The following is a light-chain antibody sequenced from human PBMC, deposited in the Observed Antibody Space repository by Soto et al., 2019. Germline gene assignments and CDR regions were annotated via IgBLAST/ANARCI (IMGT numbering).Light chain of an antibody. CDR2: DAS. Sequence: EIVLTQSPATLSLSPGEGATLSCRASQSVSKFLAWYQQKPGQAPRLLIYDASTRATGIPARFSGSGSGTDFTDFTLTISSLEPEDFAVYYCRQRHNWPYTFGQGTKLEIK. CDR3: RQRHNWPYT. J-gene: IGKJ2*01. CDR1: QSVSKF. V-gene: IGKV3-11*01.